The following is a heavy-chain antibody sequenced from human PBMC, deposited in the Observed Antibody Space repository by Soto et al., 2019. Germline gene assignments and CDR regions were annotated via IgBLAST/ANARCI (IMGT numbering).Heavy chain of an antibody. CDR2: ISYDGSNK. V-gene: IGHV3-30*18. CDR1: GFTFSSYG. CDR3: AKDVAVTEHMDV. J-gene: IGHJ6*02. Sequence: GGSLRLSCAASGFTFSSYGMHWVRQAPGKGLEWVAVISYDGSNKYYADSVKGRFTISRDNSKNTRYLQMNSLRAEDTAVYYCAKDVAVTEHMDVWGQGTMVTVSS. D-gene: IGHD4-4*01.